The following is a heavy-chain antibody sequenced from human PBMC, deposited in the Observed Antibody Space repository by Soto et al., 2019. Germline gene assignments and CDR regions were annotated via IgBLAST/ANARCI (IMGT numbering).Heavy chain of an antibody. CDR1: CRSISSNSW. V-gene: IGHV4-4*02. Sequence: XESLSVTWSVYCRSISSNSWWNWVRQTPRGGLEWIGKIYHGGTTNYNPSLKNRVTISVDKSKNQFSLKLTSVTAADTAVYYCVSSLNYDFWREGGRHLYFDDWGRGILVTFSS. D-gene: IGHD3-3*01. CDR3: VSSLNYDFWREGGRHLYFDD. CDR2: IYHGGTT. J-gene: IGHJ4*02.